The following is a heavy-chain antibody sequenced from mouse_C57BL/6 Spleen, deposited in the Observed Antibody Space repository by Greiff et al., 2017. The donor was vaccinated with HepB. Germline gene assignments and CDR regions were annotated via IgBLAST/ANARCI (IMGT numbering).Heavy chain of an antibody. V-gene: IGHV5-12*01. Sequence: DVMLVESGGGLVQPGGSLKLSCAASGFTFSDYYMYWVRQTPEKRLEWVAYISNGGGSTYYPDTVKGRFTISRDNAKNTLYLQMSRLKSEDTAMYYCARHEGSNAMDYWGQGTSVTVSS. J-gene: IGHJ4*01. D-gene: IGHD1-1*01. CDR3: ARHEGSNAMDY. CDR1: GFTFSDYY. CDR2: ISNGGGST.